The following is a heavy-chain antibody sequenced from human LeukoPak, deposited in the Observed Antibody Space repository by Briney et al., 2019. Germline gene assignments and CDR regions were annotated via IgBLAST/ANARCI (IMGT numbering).Heavy chain of an antibody. D-gene: IGHD3-22*01. CDR3: ARTHYDSSAYYSPAGY. Sequence: ASVKVSCKASGYTFTGYYIHWVRQAPGQGLEWMGWINVHTGVAHYAQQFHGRVTMTRDTSISTAYTELSRLRSDDTAVFYCARTHYDSSAYYSPAGYWGQGTLVTVSS. CDR2: INVHTGVA. V-gene: IGHV1-2*02. CDR1: GYTFTGYY. J-gene: IGHJ4*02.